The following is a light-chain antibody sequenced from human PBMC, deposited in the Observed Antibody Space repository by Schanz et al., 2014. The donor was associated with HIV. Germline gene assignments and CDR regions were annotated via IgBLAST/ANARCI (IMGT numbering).Light chain of an antibody. J-gene: IGKJ1*01. CDR3: QHHATSPRT. Sequence: EIVLTQSPGTLSLSPGERATLSCRASQSITSNYLAWYRQTPGQAPRLLIYGASTRATGVPDRFSGSGSGTDFTLIISRLEPEDFAVYYCQHHATSPRTFGQGTRVESK. CDR1: QSITSNY. V-gene: IGKV3-20*01. CDR2: GAS.